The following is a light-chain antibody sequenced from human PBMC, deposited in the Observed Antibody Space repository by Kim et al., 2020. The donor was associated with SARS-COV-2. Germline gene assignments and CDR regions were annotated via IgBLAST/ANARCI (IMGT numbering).Light chain of an antibody. J-gene: IGKJ4*01. V-gene: IGKV1-33*01. Sequence: DIQMTQSPSSLSASVGDRVTITCQASQDISNYLNWYQQKPGKAHKLLIYDASNLETGVPSRFSGSGSGTDFTFTISSLQPEDIATYYCQQYDNLVTFGGGTKVDIK. CDR3: QQYDNLVT. CDR2: DAS. CDR1: QDISNY.